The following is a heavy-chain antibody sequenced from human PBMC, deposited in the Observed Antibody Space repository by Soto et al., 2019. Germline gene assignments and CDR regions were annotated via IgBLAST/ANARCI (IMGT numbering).Heavy chain of an antibody. J-gene: IGHJ4*02. CDR2: ISAYSGST. D-gene: IGHD6-13*01. Sequence: QVQLVQSGAEVKKPGASVKVSCKASGYTFTSYGISWVRQAPGQGLEWRGWISAYSGSTNYAQKLQGRVTMTTDTSTSTAYMDLRSLRSDDTAVYYCARSIAAAVDFDYWGQGTLVTVSS. CDR3: ARSIAAAVDFDY. V-gene: IGHV1-18*01. CDR1: GYTFTSYG.